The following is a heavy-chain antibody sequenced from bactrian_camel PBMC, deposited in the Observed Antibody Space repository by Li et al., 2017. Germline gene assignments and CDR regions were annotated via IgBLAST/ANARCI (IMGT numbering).Heavy chain of an antibody. CDR1: GNIDDSIV. V-gene: IGHV3S54*01. J-gene: IGHJ4*01. CDR3: AAGRRYGGRMCTTLSHLYGA. D-gene: IGHD6*01. CDR2: IYSGGGSQ. Sequence: HVQLVESGGGSVQAGGSLTLSCAASGNIDDSIVMAWFRQSPGKKREGVASIYSGGGSQYYADSVKGRFTISQDSTDDTLYLQMDNLKPEDTAMYYCAAGRRYGGRMCTTLSHLYGAWGQGTQVTVS.